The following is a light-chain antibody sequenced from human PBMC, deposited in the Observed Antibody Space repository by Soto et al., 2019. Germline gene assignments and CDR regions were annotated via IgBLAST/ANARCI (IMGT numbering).Light chain of an antibody. CDR2: DTS. J-gene: IGKJ1*01. Sequence: EIVLTQAPATRPLSPGGRATLSCRASQSVSSSLVWYQQNPGQAPRLLIYDTSNGATGIPARFSGSGSGTDFTLTIRSLEPEDFAVYYRQQRSNWPRTFGQGTKVDI. V-gene: IGKV3-11*01. CDR1: QSVSSS. CDR3: QQRSNWPRT.